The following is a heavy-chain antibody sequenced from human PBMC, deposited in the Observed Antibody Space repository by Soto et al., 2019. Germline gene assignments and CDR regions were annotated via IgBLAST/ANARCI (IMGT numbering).Heavy chain of an antibody. V-gene: IGHV3-9*01. J-gene: IGHJ3*02. CDR3: TKHINWDYRGYWYAFEI. Sequence: GGSLRLSCAASGFTFDDYAMHWVRQAPGKGLEWVSGISCNSGSIGYADSVKGRFTISRDNAKNSLYLQMNSLRAEDATSYYCTKHINWDYRGYWYAFEIWGQGTMVTVSS. CDR1: GFTFDDYA. CDR2: ISCNSGSI. D-gene: IGHD1-7*01.